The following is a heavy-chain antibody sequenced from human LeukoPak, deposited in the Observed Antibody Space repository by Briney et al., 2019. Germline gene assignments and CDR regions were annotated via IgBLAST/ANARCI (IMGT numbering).Heavy chain of an antibody. CDR3: AIEPSSSPYCSGGSCYFDY. D-gene: IGHD2-15*01. CDR1: GFTFSSYA. CDR2: ISGSGGST. J-gene: IGHJ4*02. V-gene: IGHV3-23*01. Sequence: PGGSLRLSCAASGFTFSSYAMSWVRQAPGRGLEWVSVISGSGGSTYYADSVKGRFTISRDNSKNTLYLQMNSLRAEDTAVYYCAIEPSSSPYCSGGSCYFDYWGQGTLVTVSS.